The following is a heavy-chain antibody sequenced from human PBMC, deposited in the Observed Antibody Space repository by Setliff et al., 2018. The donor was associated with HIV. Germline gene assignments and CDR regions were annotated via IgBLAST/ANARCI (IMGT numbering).Heavy chain of an antibody. CDR2: IYYSGST. D-gene: IGHD6-13*01. CDR1: GYSISSGYY. Sequence: PSETLSLTCAVSGYSISSGYYWSWIRQHPGKGLEWIGYIYYSGSTYYNPSVKSRVTISVDTSKNQFSLKLSSVTAADTAVYYCARGGAAAGIVSDYYYYMDFWGKGTTVTVSS. J-gene: IGHJ6*03. V-gene: IGHV4-38-2*01. CDR3: ARGGAAAGIVSDYYYYMDF.